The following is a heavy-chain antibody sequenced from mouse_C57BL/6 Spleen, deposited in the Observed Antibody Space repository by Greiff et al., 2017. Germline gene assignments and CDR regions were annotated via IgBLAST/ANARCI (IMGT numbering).Heavy chain of an antibody. CDR2: IRSKSNNYAT. CDR1: GFSFNTYA. V-gene: IGHV10-1*01. D-gene: IGHD3-1*01. J-gene: IGHJ1*03. Sequence: EVKLVESGGGLVQPKGSLKLSCAASGFSFNTYAMNWVRQAPGTGLEWVARIRSKSNNYATYYADSVKDRFTISRDDSESMLYLQMNNLKTEDTAMDYCVRRGSSYWYFDVWGTGTTGTVSS. CDR3: VRRGSSYWYFDV.